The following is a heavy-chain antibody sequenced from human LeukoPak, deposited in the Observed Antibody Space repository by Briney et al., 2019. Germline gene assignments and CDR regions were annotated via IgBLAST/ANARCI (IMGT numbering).Heavy chain of an antibody. CDR2: ISYSGST. J-gene: IGHJ4*02. CDR3: ARLLYSGSGSSPDY. D-gene: IGHD3-10*01. CDR1: GGSTSSSSYY. Sequence: SETLSLTCTVSGGSTSSSSYYWGWIRQPPGKGLEWIGSISYSGSTYYSPSLKSRVTISLDTSTNQFSLKLTSVTATDAAVYYCARLLYSGSGSSPDYWGQGTLVTVSS. V-gene: IGHV4-39*01.